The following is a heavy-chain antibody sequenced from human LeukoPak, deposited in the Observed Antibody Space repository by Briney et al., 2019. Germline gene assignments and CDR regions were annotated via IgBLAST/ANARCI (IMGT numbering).Heavy chain of an antibody. CDR2: VNPSGST. CDR1: GGSFSGYY. V-gene: IGHV4-34*01. Sequence: SETLSLTCAVYGGSFSGYYWTWIRQTPEKGLEWIGEVNPSGSTNYNPSLKSRVTISVDTSKNQFSLELSSVTAADTAVYYCARGRQDVTMIVVVMTAVSYYLDVWGKGTTVIVS. J-gene: IGHJ6*03. D-gene: IGHD3-22*01. CDR3: ARGRQDVTMIVVVMTAVSYYLDV.